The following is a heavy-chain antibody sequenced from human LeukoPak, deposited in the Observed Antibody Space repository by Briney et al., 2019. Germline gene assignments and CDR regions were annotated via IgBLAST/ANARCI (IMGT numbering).Heavy chain of an antibody. CDR2: INTDGSTT. V-gene: IGHV3-74*01. J-gene: IGHJ4*02. D-gene: IGHD3-22*01. CDR3: ARESYYDSSGFDY. Sequence: PGGSLRLSCAASGFTFSSYWLHWVRQAPGKGRVWVSRINTDGSTTDYADSAKGRFTISRDNAKNTLYLQVNSLGAEDTAVYYCARESYYDSSGFDYWGQGTLVTVSS. CDR1: GFTFSSYW.